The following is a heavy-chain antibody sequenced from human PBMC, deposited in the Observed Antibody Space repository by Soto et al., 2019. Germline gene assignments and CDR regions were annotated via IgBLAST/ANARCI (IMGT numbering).Heavy chain of an antibody. Sequence: GGSLRLSCEASGFNFSSYGIRWVRQAPGKGLEWVAIIWNDGSNEYYADSVKGRFTISRDNSKNTVYLQVSKLRAEDTAVYFCARDQTDSGGYSDSWGQGTLVTVSS. J-gene: IGHJ4*02. CDR1: GFNFSSYG. D-gene: IGHD3-22*01. CDR2: IWNDGSNE. V-gene: IGHV3-33*01. CDR3: ARDQTDSGGYSDS.